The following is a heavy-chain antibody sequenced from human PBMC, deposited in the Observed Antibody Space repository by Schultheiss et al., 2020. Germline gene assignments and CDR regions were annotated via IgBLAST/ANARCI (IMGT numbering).Heavy chain of an antibody. CDR3: ARPTQMISGIPHKELSSSWSRNKPVYYYGMDV. Sequence: GGSLRLSCAASGFMFSSYAMNWVRQAPGKGLEWVSGISGSGSTYYADSVEGRFTISRDNSKNTLHLQMNSLRGEDTAVYYCARPTQMISGIPHKELSSSWSRNKPVYYYGMDVWGQGTTVTVPS. D-gene: IGHD6-13*01. J-gene: IGHJ6*02. CDR1: GFMFSSYA. CDR2: ISGSGST. V-gene: IGHV3-23*01.